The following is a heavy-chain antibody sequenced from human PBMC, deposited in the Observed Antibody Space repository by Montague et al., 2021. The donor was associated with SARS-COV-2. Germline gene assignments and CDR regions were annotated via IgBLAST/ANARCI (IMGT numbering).Heavy chain of an antibody. D-gene: IGHD1-26*01. J-gene: IGHJ4*02. CDR1: GGSISSSSYY. CDR2: IYYSGST. CDR3: VEIVGAAGY. Sequence: SETLSLTCTVSGGSISSSSYYWGWIRQPPGKGLEWIGSIYYSGSTYSNPYLKIRVTISVDTSKNQFSLKLSSVTAADTAVYYCVEIVGAAGYWGQGTLVTVSS. V-gene: IGHV4-39*01.